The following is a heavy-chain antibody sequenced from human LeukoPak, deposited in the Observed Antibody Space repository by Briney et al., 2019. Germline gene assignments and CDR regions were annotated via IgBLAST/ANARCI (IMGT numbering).Heavy chain of an antibody. CDR1: GGTFSSYA. Sequence: SVKVSCKASGGTFSSYAISWVRQAPGQGLEWMGRIIPIFGTANYAQKFQGRVTITADKSTSTAYMELSSLRSEDTAVYYCARGRPYCGGDCPRDYFDYWGQGTLVTVSS. CDR2: IIPIFGTA. D-gene: IGHD2-21*02. V-gene: IGHV1-69*06. J-gene: IGHJ4*02. CDR3: ARGRPYCGGDCPRDYFDY.